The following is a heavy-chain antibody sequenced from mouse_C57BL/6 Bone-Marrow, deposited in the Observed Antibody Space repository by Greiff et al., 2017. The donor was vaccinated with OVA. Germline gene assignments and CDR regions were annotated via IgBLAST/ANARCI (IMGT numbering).Heavy chain of an antibody. CDR1: GYSFTGYF. J-gene: IGHJ3*01. Sequence: LVKPGDSVKISCKASGYSFTGYFMNWVMQSHGKSLEWIGRINPYNGDTFYNQKFKGKATLTVDKSSSTAHMELRSLTSEDSAVYYCARSSYGYDKAYWGQGTLVTVSA. D-gene: IGHD2-2*01. CDR3: ARSSYGYDKAY. CDR2: INPYNGDT. V-gene: IGHV1-20*01.